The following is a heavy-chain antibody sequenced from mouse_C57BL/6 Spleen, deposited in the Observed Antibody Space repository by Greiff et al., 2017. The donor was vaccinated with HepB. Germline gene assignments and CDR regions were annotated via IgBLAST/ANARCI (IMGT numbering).Heavy chain of an antibody. CDR3: AIRGIRGLYYFDY. Sequence: VQGVESGAELVKPGASVKVSCKASGYTFTSYWMHWVKQRPGQGLEWIGRIHPSDSDTNYNQKFKGKATLTVDKSSSTAYMQLSSLTSEDSAVYYCAIRGIRGLYYFDYWGQGTTLTVSS. J-gene: IGHJ2*01. D-gene: IGHD1-1*01. CDR1: GYTFTSYW. CDR2: IHPSDSDT. V-gene: IGHV1-74*01.